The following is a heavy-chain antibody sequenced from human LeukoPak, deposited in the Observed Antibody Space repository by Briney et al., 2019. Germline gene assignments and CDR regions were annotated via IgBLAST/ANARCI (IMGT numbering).Heavy chain of an antibody. D-gene: IGHD3-10*01. J-gene: IGHJ6*02. V-gene: IGHV1-46*04. CDR1: GYTFITYH. CDR2: ISPSAGST. Sequence: ASVKVSCKAPGYTFITYHIHWVRQAAGQGLEWMGMISPSAGSTYYAQKLQGRVTLTGDTSTNTVYMELSSLRSEDTAIYYCARERYGSGTYEFVWGQGTTVTVYS. CDR3: ARERYGSGTYEFV.